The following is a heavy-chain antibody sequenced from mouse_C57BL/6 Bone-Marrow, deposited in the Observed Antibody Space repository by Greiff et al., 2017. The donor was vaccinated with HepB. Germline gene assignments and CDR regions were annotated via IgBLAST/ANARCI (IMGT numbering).Heavy chain of an antibody. J-gene: IGHJ3*01. D-gene: IGHD2-3*01. V-gene: IGHV1-81*01. Sequence: QVQLKESGAELARPGASVKLSCKASGYTFTSYGISWVKQRTGQGLEWIGEIYPRSGNTYYNEKFKGKATLIADKSSSTAYMELRSLTSEDSAVYFCARELIYDGYSRFAYWGQGTLVTVSA. CDR2: IYPRSGNT. CDR3: ARELIYDGYSRFAY. CDR1: GYTFTSYG.